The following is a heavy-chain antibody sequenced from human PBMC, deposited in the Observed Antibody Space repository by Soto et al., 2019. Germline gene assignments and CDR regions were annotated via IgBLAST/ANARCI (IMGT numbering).Heavy chain of an antibody. Sequence: QVTLKESGPVLVKPTEPLTLTCTVSGFSLSNARMGVSWIRQPPGKALEWLAHIFSNDEKSYSASLKSRLTISKDTSKRQVVLTMTNMDPVDTATYYCARIRGSGSYLYAFDIWGQGTMVTVSS. J-gene: IGHJ3*02. CDR2: IFSNDEK. CDR1: GFSLSNARMG. D-gene: IGHD1-26*01. CDR3: ARIRGSGSYLYAFDI. V-gene: IGHV2-26*01.